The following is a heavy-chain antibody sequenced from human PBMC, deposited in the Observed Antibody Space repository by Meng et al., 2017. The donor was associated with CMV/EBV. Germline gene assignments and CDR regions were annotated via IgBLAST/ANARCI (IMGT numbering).Heavy chain of an antibody. D-gene: IGHD3-3*01. CDR3: ARAGGYDFWSGKPEYGMDV. Sequence: ASVKVSCKASGYTFTSYYMHWVRQAPGQGLEWMGIINPSGGSTSYAQKFQGRVTMTRDTSTSTVYMELSSLRSEDTAVYYCARAGGYDFWSGKPEYGMDVWGQGTTVTVSS. V-gene: IGHV1-46*01. CDR2: INPSGGST. J-gene: IGHJ6*02. CDR1: GYTFTSYY.